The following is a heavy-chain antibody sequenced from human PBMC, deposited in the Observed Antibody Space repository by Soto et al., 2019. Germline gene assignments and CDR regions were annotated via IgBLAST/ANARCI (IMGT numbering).Heavy chain of an antibody. CDR3: AADRSTLPAVWSGYPNYYYYYGMDV. J-gene: IGHJ6*02. Sequence: SVKVSCKASGFPFTSSAVQWVRQARGQRLEWIGWIVVGSGNTNYAQKFQERVTITRDMSTSTAYMELSSLRSEDTGVYYCAADRSTLPAVWSGYPNYYYYYGMDVWGQGTTVTVSS. CDR1: GFPFTSSA. V-gene: IGHV1-58*01. CDR2: IVVGSGNT. D-gene: IGHD3-3*01.